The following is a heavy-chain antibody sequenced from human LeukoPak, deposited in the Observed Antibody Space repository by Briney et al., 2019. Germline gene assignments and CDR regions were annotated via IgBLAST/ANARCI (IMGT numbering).Heavy chain of an antibody. CDR3: ARGGGDWGFHQSDY. Sequence: PSETLSLTCTVSGGSFSSGSIYWSWIRQPAGKGLEWIGRIYTSGSTNYNPSLKSRVTISEDTSKNQFSLKLSSVTAADTAVYYCARGGGDWGFHQSDYWGQGTLVTVSS. J-gene: IGHJ4*02. CDR1: GGSFSSGSIY. V-gene: IGHV4-61*02. D-gene: IGHD2-21*01. CDR2: IYTSGST.